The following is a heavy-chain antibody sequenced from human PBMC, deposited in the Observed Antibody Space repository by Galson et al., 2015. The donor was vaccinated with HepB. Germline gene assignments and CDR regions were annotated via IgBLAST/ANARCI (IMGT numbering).Heavy chain of an antibody. CDR2: INSDGSST. J-gene: IGHJ4*02. D-gene: IGHD6-6*01. CDR1: GFTFSSYW. Sequence: SLRLSCAASGFTFSSYWMHWVRQAPGKGLVWVSRINSDGSSTSYADSVKGRFTISRDNAKNTLYMQMNSLRAEDTAVYYCARGAHSSSEELDYWGQGTLVTVSS. CDR3: ARGAHSSSEELDY. V-gene: IGHV3-74*01.